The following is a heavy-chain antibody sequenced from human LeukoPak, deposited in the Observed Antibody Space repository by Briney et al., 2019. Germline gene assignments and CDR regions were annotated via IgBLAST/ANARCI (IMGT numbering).Heavy chain of an antibody. CDR1: ADSISSYY. J-gene: IGHJ4*02. D-gene: IGHD6-25*01. V-gene: IGHV4-59*01. CDR2: IYYTGTT. CDR3: ATEAAGSGAFDC. Sequence: SETLSLTCTVSADSISSYYWSWIRQPPGKGLEWIGYIYYTGTTNYNPSLKSRVTISVDTSKTHFSLTLTSVTAADTAVYYCATEAAGSGAFDCWGQGTLVTVSS.